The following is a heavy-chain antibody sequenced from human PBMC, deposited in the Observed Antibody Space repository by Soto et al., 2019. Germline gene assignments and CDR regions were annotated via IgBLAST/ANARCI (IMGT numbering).Heavy chain of an antibody. J-gene: IGHJ3*02. CDR1: GGPISGDY. CDR3: AGASTWHPGAFDI. CDR2: IYYNGDT. D-gene: IGHD5-12*01. Sequence: SETLSLTCTVSGGPISGDYWTWIRQPPGKGLEWIGSIYYNGDTKYNPSLKSRVTISVDTSKNQFSLKVHSVTAADTAVYYCAGASTWHPGAFDIWGQGTTVTVSS. V-gene: IGHV4-59*01.